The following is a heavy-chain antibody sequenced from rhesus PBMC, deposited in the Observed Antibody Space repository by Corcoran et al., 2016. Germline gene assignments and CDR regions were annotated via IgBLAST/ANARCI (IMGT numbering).Heavy chain of an antibody. CDR3: ARNLRSSGWSLYYFDC. D-gene: IGHD6S26*01. J-gene: IGHJ4*01. CDR2: IDGNIAGT. V-gene: IGHV4-81*01. Sequence: QVQLQESCSGLVKTSETLSITCAVSDACIGGYSWRATRQDPGKGREWIGNIDGNIAGTNYNPSRQSRVTSSKYASKNQISLNLSSVTSADTAVFYCARNLRSSGWSLYYFDCRGHGVLVTVSS. CDR1: DACIGGYS.